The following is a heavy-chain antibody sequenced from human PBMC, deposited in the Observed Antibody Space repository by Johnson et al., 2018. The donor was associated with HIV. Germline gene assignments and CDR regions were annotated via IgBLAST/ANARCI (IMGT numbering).Heavy chain of an antibody. CDR1: GLTVSSNY. D-gene: IGHD6-19*01. CDR3: ARGKWLDAFDI. CDR2: IYSGGNT. Sequence: VQLVESGGGLIQPGGSLRLSCAASGLTVSSNYMNWVRQAPGKGLEWVSVIYSGGNTYYADSVKGRFSISRDNSKNTVYLQMNNLRAEDTAVYYCARGKWLDAFDIWAKGQWSPSLQ. J-gene: IGHJ3*02. V-gene: IGHV3-53*01.